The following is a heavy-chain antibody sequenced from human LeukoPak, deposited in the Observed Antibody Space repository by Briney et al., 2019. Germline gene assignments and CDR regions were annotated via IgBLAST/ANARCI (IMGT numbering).Heavy chain of an antibody. CDR1: GGSFNGYY. CDR2: INHSGST. V-gene: IGHV4-34*01. CDR3: ARGQLRLSN. D-gene: IGHD6-25*01. J-gene: IGHJ4*02. Sequence: PSETLSLTCAVYGGSFNGYYWTWIRQPPGKGLEWIGEINHSGSTDYNPSLKSRVTISVDTSKYQFSLKLNSVTAADTAVYYCARGQLRLSNWGQGSLVIVSS.